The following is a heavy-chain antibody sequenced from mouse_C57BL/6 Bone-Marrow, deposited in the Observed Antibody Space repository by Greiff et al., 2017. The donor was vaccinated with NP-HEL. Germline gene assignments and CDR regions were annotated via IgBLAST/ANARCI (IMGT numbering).Heavy chain of an antibody. CDR3: ARWGEVAPSWYAMDY. CDR1: GYTFTDYY. J-gene: IGHJ4*01. D-gene: IGHD1-1*01. Sequence: VQLQQSGPVLVKPGASVKMSCKASGYTFTDYYMNWVKQSHRKSLEWIGVINPYNGGTSYNQKFKGKATLTVDKSSSTAYMELNSLTSEDSAVYYCARWGEVAPSWYAMDYWGQGTSVTVSS. CDR2: INPYNGGT. V-gene: IGHV1-19*01.